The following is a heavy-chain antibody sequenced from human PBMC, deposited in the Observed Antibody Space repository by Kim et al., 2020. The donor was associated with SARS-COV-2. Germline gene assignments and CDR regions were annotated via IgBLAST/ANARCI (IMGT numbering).Heavy chain of an antibody. CDR3: ARVDGDSYWYFDL. CDR1: GGSISSYY. Sequence: SETLSLTCTVSGGSISSYYWSWIRQPPGKGLEWIGYIYYSGSTNYNPSLKSRVTISVDTSKNQFSLKLSSVTAADTAVYYCARVDGDSYWYFDLWGRGTLVTVSS. J-gene: IGHJ2*01. D-gene: IGHD4-17*01. V-gene: IGHV4-59*01. CDR2: IYYSGST.